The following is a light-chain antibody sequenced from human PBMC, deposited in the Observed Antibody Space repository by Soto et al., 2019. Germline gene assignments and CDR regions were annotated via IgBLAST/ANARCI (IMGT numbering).Light chain of an antibody. CDR1: SSDVGGYNY. J-gene: IGLJ1*01. Sequence: LTQPASVSVSPGQSITISCTGTSSDVGGYNYVSWYQQHPGKAPKLMIYDVSNRPSGISNRFSGSKSGNTASLTISGLQAEDEADYYCSSYTSSSTYVFGTGTKVTVL. CDR3: SSYTSSSTYV. V-gene: IGLV2-14*01. CDR2: DVS.